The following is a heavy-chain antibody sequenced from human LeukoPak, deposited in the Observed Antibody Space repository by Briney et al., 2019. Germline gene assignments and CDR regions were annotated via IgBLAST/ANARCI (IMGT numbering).Heavy chain of an antibody. CDR3: GRDQTPFY. Sequence: GGSLKLSCAASGFTFSSYWMTWVRQAPGKGLEWVATIKHDGSEDYYVDSVKGRFTISRDNAKSSMWLQMSSLRAEDTAVYYCGRDQTPFYWGQGSLVTVSS. D-gene: IGHD2-15*01. V-gene: IGHV3-7*01. CDR2: IKHDGSED. CDR1: GFTFSSYW. J-gene: IGHJ4*02.